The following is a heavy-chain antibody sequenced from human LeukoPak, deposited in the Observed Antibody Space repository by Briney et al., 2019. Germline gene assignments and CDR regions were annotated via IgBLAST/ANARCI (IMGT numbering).Heavy chain of an antibody. CDR1: GFTFNSYA. J-gene: IGHJ4*02. CDR3: ARMSEI. V-gene: IGHV3-23*01. Sequence: GGSLRLSCAASGFTFNSYAMSWVRQAPGKGLEWVSIISASGGSTYYADSVKGRFTISRDNSKNMLYLQMNSLRVEDTAIYYCARMSEIWGQGTLVTVSS. CDR2: ISASGGST.